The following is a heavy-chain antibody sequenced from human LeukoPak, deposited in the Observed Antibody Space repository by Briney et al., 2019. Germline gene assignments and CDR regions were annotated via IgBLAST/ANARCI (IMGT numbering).Heavy chain of an antibody. CDR2: IYYSGST. Sequence: SETLSLTCTVSGGSISSSSYYWGWIRQPPGKGLEWIGSIYYSGSTYYNPSLKSRVTISVDTSKNQFSLKLSSVTAADTAVYYCARVMGEITDYYYYYMDVWGKGTTVTVSS. V-gene: IGHV4-39*07. J-gene: IGHJ6*03. D-gene: IGHD3-16*01. CDR3: ARVMGEITDYYYYYMDV. CDR1: GGSISSSSYY.